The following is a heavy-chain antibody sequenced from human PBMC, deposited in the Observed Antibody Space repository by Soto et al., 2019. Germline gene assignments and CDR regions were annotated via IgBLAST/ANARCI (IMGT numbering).Heavy chain of an antibody. V-gene: IGHV3-48*01. CDR1: GFTFSTFN. CDR2: ISSSGITI. Sequence: GGSLSLSCAASGFTFSTFNMNWVRQAPGKGLEWVSYISSSGITIYYADSVKGRFTISRDNSKNSLYLQMNSLRAEDTAVYYCARPYCSGGSCYFDYWGQGTLVTVSS. D-gene: IGHD2-15*01. J-gene: IGHJ4*02. CDR3: ARPYCSGGSCYFDY.